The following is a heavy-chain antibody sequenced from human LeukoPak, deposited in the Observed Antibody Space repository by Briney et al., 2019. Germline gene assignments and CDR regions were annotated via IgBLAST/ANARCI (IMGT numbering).Heavy chain of an antibody. CDR2: INHGGGN. D-gene: IGHD3-3*01. V-gene: IGHV4-34*01. Sequence: SETLSLTCGVSGGSFSGYFWSWIRQTPGKGLEWIGEINHGGGNNYNPSLKRRVTMSLGTSDNQFSLNMTSVTAADTAMYFCARWRGRGWFDPWGQGTLVTVSS. CDR1: GGSFSGYF. CDR3: ARWRGRGWFDP. J-gene: IGHJ5*02.